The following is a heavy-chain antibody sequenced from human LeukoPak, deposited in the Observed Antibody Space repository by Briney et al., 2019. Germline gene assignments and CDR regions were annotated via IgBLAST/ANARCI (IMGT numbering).Heavy chain of an antibody. V-gene: IGHV3-23*01. CDR2: ISGSGGST. CDR1: GFTFSSYA. J-gene: IGHJ4*02. D-gene: IGHD4-23*01. Sequence: QPGGSLRLSCAASGFTFSSYAMNWVRQAPGKGLEWVSAISGSGGSTYYADSVKGRFTVSRDNSKNTLYLQMNSLRAEDTAVYYCAKDEEDKVTPDLRYWGQGTLVTVSS. CDR3: AKDEEDKVTPDLRY.